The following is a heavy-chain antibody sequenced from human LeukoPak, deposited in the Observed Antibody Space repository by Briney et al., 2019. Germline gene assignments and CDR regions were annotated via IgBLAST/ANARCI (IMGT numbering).Heavy chain of an antibody. CDR1: GFTFSSYG. D-gene: IGHD6-6*01. CDR2: IWYDGSNK. CDR3: ARDGLSSAGAFDI. V-gene: IGHV3-33*01. J-gene: IGHJ3*02. Sequence: GGSLRLSCAASGFTFSSYGMHWVRQAPGKGLEWVAVIWYDGSNKYYADSVKGRFTISRDNSKNTLYLQMNSLRAEDTAVYYCARDGLSSAGAFDIWGQGTMVTVSS.